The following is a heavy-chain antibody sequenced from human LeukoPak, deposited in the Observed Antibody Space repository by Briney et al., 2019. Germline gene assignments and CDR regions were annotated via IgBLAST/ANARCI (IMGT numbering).Heavy chain of an antibody. CDR3: ASMPSTEIYYFYYMDV. V-gene: IGHV3-23*01. CDR1: PFTFSIST. D-gene: IGHD2-2*01. CDR2: ISANAVST. Sequence: GGSLRLSCADSPFTFSISTMKWARPAPGKGLDWVSGISANAVSTYYADSVKGRFTISRDNSKNTLYLHMDRLGTEDTAVYYCASMPSTEIYYFYYMDVWDKGTTVTVSS. J-gene: IGHJ6*03.